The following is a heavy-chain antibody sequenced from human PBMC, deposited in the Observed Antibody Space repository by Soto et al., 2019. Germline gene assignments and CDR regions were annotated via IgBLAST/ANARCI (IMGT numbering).Heavy chain of an antibody. J-gene: IGHJ4*02. Sequence: GGSLRLSRSPSGFSFNGFNINWIRRAPGRGLEWVASISVSGDNIYYGDSMQGRFTISRDNSKRSVFLDLNSLRVEDTAVYYCARDLGLLKSMFDYWGQGTLVTVSS. CDR2: ISVSGDNI. CDR1: GFSFNGFN. D-gene: IGHD2-8*01. V-gene: IGHV3-21*01. CDR3: ARDLGLLKSMFDY.